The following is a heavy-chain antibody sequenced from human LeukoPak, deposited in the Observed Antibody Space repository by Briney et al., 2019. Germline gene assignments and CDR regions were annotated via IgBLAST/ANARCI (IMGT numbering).Heavy chain of an antibody. Sequence: GGSLRLSCAASGFTFSSYGMHWVRQAPGKGLEWVAVISYDGSNKYCADSVKGRFTISRDNSKNTLYLQMSSLRAEDTAVYYCARSSTSLYFDYWGQGTLVTVSS. CDR3: ARSSTSLYFDY. CDR2: ISYDGSNK. V-gene: IGHV3-30*03. CDR1: GFTFSSYG. D-gene: IGHD2-2*01. J-gene: IGHJ4*02.